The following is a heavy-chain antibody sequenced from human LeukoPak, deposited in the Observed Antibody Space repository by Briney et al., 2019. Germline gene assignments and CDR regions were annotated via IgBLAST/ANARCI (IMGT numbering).Heavy chain of an antibody. CDR1: GYSISSGYY. V-gene: IGHV4-38-2*02. J-gene: IGHJ6*03. CDR3: ARVAGCSGGSCFFPNYSYYMDV. CDR2: IYHSGST. Sequence: PSETLSLTCTVSGYSISSGYYWGWIRQPSGKGLEWIGSIYHSGSTYYNPSLKSRVTISVDTSKNQFSLKLSSVTAADTAVYYCARVAGCSGGSCFFPNYSYYMDVWGKGTTVTVSS. D-gene: IGHD2-15*01.